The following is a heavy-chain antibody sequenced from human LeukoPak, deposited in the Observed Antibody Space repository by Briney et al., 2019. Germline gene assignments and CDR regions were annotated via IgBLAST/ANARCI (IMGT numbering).Heavy chain of an antibody. Sequence: GGSLRLSCAASGFTFSSYSMNWVRQAPGKGLEWVSSISSSSSYIYYADSVKGRFTISRDNAKNSLYLQMNSLRAEDTAVYYCAREVVVPAPHYYYYMDVWGKGTTVTVSS. CDR1: GFTFSSYS. J-gene: IGHJ6*03. CDR2: ISSSSSYI. CDR3: AREVVVPAPHYYYYMDV. D-gene: IGHD2-2*01. V-gene: IGHV3-21*01.